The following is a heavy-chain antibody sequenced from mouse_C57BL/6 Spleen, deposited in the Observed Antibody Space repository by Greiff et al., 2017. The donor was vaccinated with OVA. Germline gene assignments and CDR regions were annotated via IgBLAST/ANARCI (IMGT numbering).Heavy chain of an antibody. CDR2: ISGGGGNT. CDR3: ARRGNSWYFDV. Sequence: EVKLVESGGGLVKPGGSLKLSCAASGFTFSSYTMSWVRQTPGKRLEWVATISGGGGNTYYPDSVKGRFTISRDNAKNTLYLQMSSLRSEDTALDYCARRGNSWYFDVWGTGTTVTVSS. J-gene: IGHJ1*03. V-gene: IGHV5-9*01. D-gene: IGHD2-1*01. CDR1: GFTFSSYT.